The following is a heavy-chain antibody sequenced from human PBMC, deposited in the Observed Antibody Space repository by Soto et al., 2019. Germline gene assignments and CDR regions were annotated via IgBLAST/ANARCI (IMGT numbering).Heavy chain of an antibody. V-gene: IGHV4-31*03. CDR1: GGCISSGGYY. D-gene: IGHD6-13*01. CDR3: ARGGIAAAALPDY. CDR2: IYYSGST. Sequence: QVQLQESGPGLVKPSQTLSLTCTVSGGCISSGGYYWSWIRQHPGKGLEWIGDIYYSGSTYYNPSLKSRVTLTVDTSKNQFSLKLSSVTAADTAVYYCARGGIAAAALPDYWGQGTLVTDSS. J-gene: IGHJ4*02.